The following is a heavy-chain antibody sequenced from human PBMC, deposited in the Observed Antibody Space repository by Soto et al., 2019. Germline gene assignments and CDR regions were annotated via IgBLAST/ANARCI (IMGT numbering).Heavy chain of an antibody. J-gene: IGHJ3*02. CDR1: GFTFSNAW. Sequence: EVQLVESGGGLVKPGGSLRLSCAASGFTFSNAWMSWVRQAPGKGLEWVSSISSSSSYIYYADSVKGRFTISRDNAKNSLYLQMNSLRAEDTAVYYCAVIVVVRTDAFDIWGQGTMVTVSS. D-gene: IGHD3-22*01. V-gene: IGHV3-21*01. CDR2: ISSSSSYI. CDR3: AVIVVVRTDAFDI.